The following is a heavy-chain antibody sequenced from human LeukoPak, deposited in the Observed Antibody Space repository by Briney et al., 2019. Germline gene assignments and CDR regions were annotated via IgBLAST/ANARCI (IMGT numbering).Heavy chain of an antibody. CDR1: GSTFSRYW. J-gene: IGHJ4*02. D-gene: IGHD5-12*01. V-gene: IGHV3-7*05. CDR2: IKQDGSEK. CDR3: ANNSDYRFDS. Sequence: PGGSLRLSCAASGSTFSRYWMSWVRQAPGKGLEWVANIKQDGSEKHYGDSVKGRFTVSRDNAKNSLYLQMSSLRAADTAVYYCANNSDYRFDSWGQGTLVTVSS.